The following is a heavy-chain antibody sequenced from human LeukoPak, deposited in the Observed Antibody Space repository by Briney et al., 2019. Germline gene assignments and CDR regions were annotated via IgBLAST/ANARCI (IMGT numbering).Heavy chain of an antibody. CDR1: GFTFSSYA. CDR2: INSDGSST. D-gene: IGHD2-15*01. V-gene: IGHV3-74*01. Sequence: GGSLRLSCAASGFTFSSYAMSWVRQAPGKGLVWVSRINSDGSSTSYADSVKGRFTISRDNAKNTLYLQMNSLRAEDTAVYYCARGAYCSGGSCYIRGKYNWFDPWGQGTLVTVSS. CDR3: ARGAYCSGGSCYIRGKYNWFDP. J-gene: IGHJ5*02.